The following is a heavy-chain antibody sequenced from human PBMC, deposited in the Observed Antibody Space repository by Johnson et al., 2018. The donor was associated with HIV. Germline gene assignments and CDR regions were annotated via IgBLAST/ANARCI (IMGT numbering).Heavy chain of an antibody. CDR3: ARGEYDYDSSGYSNPTDAFDI. CDR2: IYSGGST. Sequence: VQLVESGGGLVKPGGSLRLSCAASGFTVGSNYMSWVRQAPGKGLEWVSVIYSGGSTYYADSVKGRFTISRDNSKNTLYLQMNSLRAEDTAVYYCARGEYDYDSSGYSNPTDAFDILSQGTMVTVSS. V-gene: IGHV3-66*01. D-gene: IGHD3-22*01. CDR1: GFTVGSNY. J-gene: IGHJ3*02.